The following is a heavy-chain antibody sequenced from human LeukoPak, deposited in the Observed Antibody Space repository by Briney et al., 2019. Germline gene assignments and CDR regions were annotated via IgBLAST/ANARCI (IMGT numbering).Heavy chain of an antibody. CDR2: ISSSSGSI. CDR3: ARLRFHDSSGYYSDY. CDR1: GFTFSSYS. V-gene: IGHV3-21*01. D-gene: IGHD3-22*01. Sequence: GGSLRLSCAASGFTFSSYSMNWVRQAPGKGLEWVSSISSSSGSIYYADSVKGRFTISRDNAKNSLYLQMNSLRAEDTAVYYCARLRFHDSSGYYSDYWGQGTLVTVSS. J-gene: IGHJ4*02.